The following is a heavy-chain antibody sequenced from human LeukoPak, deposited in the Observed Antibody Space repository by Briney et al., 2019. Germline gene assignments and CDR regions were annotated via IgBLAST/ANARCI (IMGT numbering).Heavy chain of an antibody. J-gene: IGHJ4*02. D-gene: IGHD4-17*01. CDR3: TVTTSLDY. CDR2: ISSSSSYI. V-gene: IGHV3-21*01. Sequence: PGGSLRLSCAASGLTFSSYTMNWVRQAPGKGLEWVSSISSSSSYIYYVDSVKGRFTISRDNARNSLCLQMNSLRAEDTAVYYCTVTTSLDYWGQGTLVTVSS. CDR1: GLTFSSYT.